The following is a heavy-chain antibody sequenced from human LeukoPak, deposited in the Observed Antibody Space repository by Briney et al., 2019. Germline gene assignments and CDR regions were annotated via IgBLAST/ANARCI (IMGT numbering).Heavy chain of an antibody. CDR3: AREKRGANNAFQI. D-gene: IGHD5-24*01. J-gene: IGHJ3*02. CDR2: IIPMFDIT. Sequence: SVKVSCKASGDTFSSYSITWVRQAPGQGLEWMGRIIPMFDITDYAPKFQDRVTITADKSTGTAYMQMTSLSSDDTAVHYCAREKRGANNAFQIWGQGTMVTVSS. V-gene: IGHV1-69*04. CDR1: GDTFSSYS.